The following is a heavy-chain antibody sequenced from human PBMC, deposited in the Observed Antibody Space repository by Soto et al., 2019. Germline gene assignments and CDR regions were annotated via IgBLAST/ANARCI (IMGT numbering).Heavy chain of an antibody. V-gene: IGHV3-21*01. CDR2: ISTRSSYI. Sequence: EVQLVESGGGLVKPGGSLRLSCAASGFTFSSYSMNWVRQAPGKGLEWVSYISTRSSYIYYADSVKGRFTISRDDAKNSLYMQMNSLRVEDTAVYYCAGDFNDFWSGNYPNYFDPWGQGTLVIVSS. CDR3: AGDFNDFWSGNYPNYFDP. D-gene: IGHD3-3*01. J-gene: IGHJ5*02. CDR1: GFTFSSYS.